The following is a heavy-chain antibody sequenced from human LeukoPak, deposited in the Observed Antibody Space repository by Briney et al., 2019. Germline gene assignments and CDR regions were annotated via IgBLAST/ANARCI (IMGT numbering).Heavy chain of an antibody. D-gene: IGHD1-26*01. CDR1: GGTFSSYA. V-gene: IGHV1-69*13. CDR2: VIPIFGTA. J-gene: IGHJ4*02. Sequence: SVKVSCKASGGTFSSYAISWVRQAPGQGLEWMGGVIPIFGTANYAQKFQGRVTITADESTSTAYMELSSLRSEDTAVYYCARTIVGATKYPDFDYWGQGTLVTVSS. CDR3: ARTIVGATKYPDFDY.